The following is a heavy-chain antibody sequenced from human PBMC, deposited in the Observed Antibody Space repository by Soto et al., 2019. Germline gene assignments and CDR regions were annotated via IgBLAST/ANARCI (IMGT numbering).Heavy chain of an antibody. CDR1: GDSISNWSYY. CDR2: IYYTGTT. J-gene: IGHJ4*02. Sequence: PETLSLTCTVSGDSISNWSYYWGWIRQPPGKELEWIGSIYYTGTTYYSPSLKSRVTISVDTSKNQFSLKLNSVTAADTAVYYCARHPPRYNYGYGIDYWGQGTLVTVS. CDR3: ARHPPRYNYGYGIDY. D-gene: IGHD5-18*01. V-gene: IGHV4-39*01.